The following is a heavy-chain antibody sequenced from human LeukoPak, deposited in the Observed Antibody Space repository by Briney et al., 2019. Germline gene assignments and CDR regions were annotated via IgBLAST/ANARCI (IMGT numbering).Heavy chain of an antibody. D-gene: IGHD1-7*01. CDR1: GYIFTGYY. CDR2: INPNSSGT. V-gene: IGHV1-2*02. Sequence: ASVTVSCTASGYIFTGYYMHWVRQAPGQGLEWMGWINPNSSGTNYAQTFQGRVTMTRDTSISSAYMELNRLRSEDTAVYYCARGPTGITGTKLLFDPWGQGTRVTVSS. J-gene: IGHJ5*02. CDR3: ARGPTGITGTKLLFDP.